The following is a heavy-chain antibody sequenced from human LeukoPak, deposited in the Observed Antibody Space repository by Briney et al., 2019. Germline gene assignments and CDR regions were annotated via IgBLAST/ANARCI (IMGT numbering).Heavy chain of an antibody. D-gene: IGHD1-26*01. Sequence: PSETLSLTCTVSGGSIISSSYYWGWIRQPPGKGLEWIGSIYYSGNTDYNPSLKSRVTISVETSKNQFSLKLSSVTAADTAVYYCATTGLVGATRYAFDIWGQGTMVTVSS. CDR2: IYYSGNT. J-gene: IGHJ3*02. CDR1: GGSIISSSYY. CDR3: ATTGLVGATRYAFDI. V-gene: IGHV4-39*01.